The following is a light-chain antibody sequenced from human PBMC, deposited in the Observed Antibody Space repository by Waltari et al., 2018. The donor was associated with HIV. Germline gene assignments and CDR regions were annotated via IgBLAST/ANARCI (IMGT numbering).Light chain of an antibody. Sequence: DIQLTQSPAPVSASVGDRVTTTCRASQNILNWLAWYQHKPGRAPKLLIYSASDLQYGVPSRFSGSGSGTDFSLTISSLQPEDFATYYCQQANSFPRTFGQGTTVEI. CDR1: QNILNW. J-gene: IGKJ1*01. CDR2: SAS. CDR3: QQANSFPRT. V-gene: IGKV1-12*01.